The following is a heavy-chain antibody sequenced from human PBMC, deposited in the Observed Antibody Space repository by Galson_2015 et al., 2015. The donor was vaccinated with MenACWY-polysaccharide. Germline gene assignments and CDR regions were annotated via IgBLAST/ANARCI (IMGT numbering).Heavy chain of an antibody. CDR1: GFIFSDYG. D-gene: IGHD6-6*01. Sequence: SLRLSCAVSGFIFSDYGMHWVRQAPGKGLEWVAVISYDGSNEYYADSVKGRFTISRDNSRNTMSVQMNSLRPEDTAVYYCAKDRPVRGLVHYYYGMDVWGQGTTVIVSS. CDR2: ISYDGSNE. J-gene: IGHJ6*02. V-gene: IGHV3-30*18. CDR3: AKDRPVRGLVHYYYGMDV.